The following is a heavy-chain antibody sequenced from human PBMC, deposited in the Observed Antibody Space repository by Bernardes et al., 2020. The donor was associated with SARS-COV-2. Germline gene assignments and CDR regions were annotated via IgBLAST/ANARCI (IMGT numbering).Heavy chain of an antibody. CDR2: TGNKANNYTT. CDR3: AQSGVAAAGSFDY. J-gene: IGHJ4*02. D-gene: IGHD6-13*01. Sequence: GGSLRLSCAAFGFTFSDHYMDWVRRAPGKGLEWVDRTGNKANNYTTEYAASVTGRFTISRDDSKNSVYLQMNSLKTEDTAVYYCAQSGVAAAGSFDYWGQGTLVTVSS. V-gene: IGHV3-72*01. CDR1: GFTFSDHY.